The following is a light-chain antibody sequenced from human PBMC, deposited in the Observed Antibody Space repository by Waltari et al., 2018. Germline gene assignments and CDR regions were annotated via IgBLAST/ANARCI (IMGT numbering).Light chain of an antibody. CDR1: QNIGGAY. J-gene: IGKJ4*01. Sequence: EIVLTQSPATLSLSPGERATLSCGASQNIGGAYLAWYQQKPGLAPRLLIYDTAIRAAVVPDRFSCSGSGTDFTLTISRLDPEDFALYFCQQYANSPLTLGGGTKVEF. CDR3: QQYANSPLT. CDR2: DTA. V-gene: IGKV3D-20*01.